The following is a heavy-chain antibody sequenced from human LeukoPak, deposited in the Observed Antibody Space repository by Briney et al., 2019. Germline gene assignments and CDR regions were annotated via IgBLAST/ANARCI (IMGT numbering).Heavy chain of an antibody. CDR3: ARDMTTVTYAFDI. Sequence: SSETLSLTCTVSGGSISSGGYYWSWIRQHPGKGLEWIGYIYYSGSTYYNPSLKSRVTISVDTSKNQFSLKLSSVTAADTAVYYCARDMTTVTYAFDIWGQGTTVTVSS. CDR2: IYYSGST. D-gene: IGHD4-11*01. V-gene: IGHV4-31*03. CDR1: GGSISSGGYY. J-gene: IGHJ3*02.